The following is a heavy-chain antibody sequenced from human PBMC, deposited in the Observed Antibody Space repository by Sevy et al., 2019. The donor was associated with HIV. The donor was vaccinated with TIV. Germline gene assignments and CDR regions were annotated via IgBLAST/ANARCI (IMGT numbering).Heavy chain of an antibody. D-gene: IGHD3-3*01. J-gene: IGHJ6*02. V-gene: IGHV3-48*01. Sequence: GGSLRLSCAASGFTFSSYSMNWVRQAPGKGLEWVSYISSSSSTIYYAVSVKGRFTISRDNAKNSLYLQMNSLRAEDTAVYYCARDFSPPHYYYYYGMDVWGQGTTVTVSS. CDR3: ARDFSPPHYYYYYGMDV. CDR2: ISSSSSTI. CDR1: GFTFSSYS.